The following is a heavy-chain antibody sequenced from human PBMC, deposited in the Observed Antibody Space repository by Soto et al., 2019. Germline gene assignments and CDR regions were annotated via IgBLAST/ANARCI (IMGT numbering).Heavy chain of an antibody. CDR3: ARVEEQLGEFDY. CDR2: ISAYNGNT. D-gene: IGHD6-6*01. J-gene: IGHJ4*02. Sequence: ASVKVSCKASGYTFTSYCISWVRQAPGQGLEWMGWISAYNGNTNYAQKLQGRVTMTTDTSTSTAYMELRSLRSDDTAVYYCARVEEQLGEFDYWGQGTLVTVSS. V-gene: IGHV1-18*01. CDR1: GYTFTSYC.